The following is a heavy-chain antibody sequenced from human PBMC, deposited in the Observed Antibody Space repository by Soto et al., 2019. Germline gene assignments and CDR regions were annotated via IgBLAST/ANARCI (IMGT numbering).Heavy chain of an antibody. CDR2: IYYSGST. V-gene: IGHV4-39*01. CDR3: ARGGLYGSGSYSQIDY. D-gene: IGHD3-10*01. J-gene: IGHJ4*02. CDR1: GGSISSSSYY. Sequence: SETLSLTCTVSGGSISSSSYYWGWIRQPPGKGLEWIGSIYYSGSTYYNPSLKSRVTISVDTSKNQFSLKLSSVTAADTAVYYCARGGLYGSGSYSQIDYWGQGTLVTVSS.